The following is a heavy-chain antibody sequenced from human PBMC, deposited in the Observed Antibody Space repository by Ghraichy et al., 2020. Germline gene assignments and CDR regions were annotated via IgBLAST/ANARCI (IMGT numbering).Heavy chain of an antibody. CDR2: ISSSSNNI. D-gene: IGHD2-15*01. CDR1: GFTFSTYS. CDR3: ARFALSSGATSDY. Sequence: GGSLRLSCAASGFTFSTYSMNWVRQAPGKGLEWVSSISSSSNNIYYADSVKGRFTISRDNAENSLYLQMNSLRAEDTAVYYCARFALSSGATSDYWGQGTLVTVSS. J-gene: IGHJ4*02. V-gene: IGHV3-21*01.